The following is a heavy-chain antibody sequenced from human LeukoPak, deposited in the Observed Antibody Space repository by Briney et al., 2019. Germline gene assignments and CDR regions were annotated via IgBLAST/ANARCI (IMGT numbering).Heavy chain of an antibody. Sequence: SETLSLACPVSGVSISSYYWSWIRQPPGKGLEWIGYIYYSGSTNYNPSLKSRVTISVDTSKNQFSLKLSSVTAADTAVYYCARAASYDYVWGSYPKGNWFDPWGQGTLVTVSS. CDR2: IYYSGST. J-gene: IGHJ5*02. CDR3: ARAASYDYVWGSYPKGNWFDP. D-gene: IGHD3-16*02. V-gene: IGHV4-59*01. CDR1: GVSISSYY.